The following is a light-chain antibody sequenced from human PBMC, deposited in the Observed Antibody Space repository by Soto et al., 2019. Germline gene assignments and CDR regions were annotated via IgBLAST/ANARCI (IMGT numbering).Light chain of an antibody. Sequence: DIVMTQSPDSLTVSVCERATITCKSSQSISYGDMNYLAWYQQKPGQPPKLLIYWASTRESGVPDRFNGSGSGTDFSLTISSLQAEDAAVDHCQQFHSAPHTFGPGTKVDV. CDR3: QQFHSAPHT. V-gene: IGKV4-1*01. CDR2: WAS. J-gene: IGKJ3*01. CDR1: QSISYGDMNY.